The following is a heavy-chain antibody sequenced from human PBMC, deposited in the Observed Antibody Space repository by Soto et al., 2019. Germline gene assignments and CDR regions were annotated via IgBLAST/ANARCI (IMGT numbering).Heavy chain of an antibody. V-gene: IGHV1-8*01. CDR3: AITGGDYDNFDY. J-gene: IGHJ4*02. CDR2: MNPNSGNT. CDR1: GYTFTSYD. Sequence: ASVKVSCKASGYTFTSYDINWVRQATGQGLEWMGWMNPNSGNTGYAQKFQGRVTMTRNTSISTAYMELSSLRSEDTAVYYCAITGGDYDNFDYWGQGTLVTVSS. D-gene: IGHD4-17*01.